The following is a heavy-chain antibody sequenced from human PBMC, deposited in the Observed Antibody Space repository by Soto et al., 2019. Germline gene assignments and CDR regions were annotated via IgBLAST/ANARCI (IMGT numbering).Heavy chain of an antibody. J-gene: IGHJ3*02. Sequence: GGSLRLSCAASGFTFSSYAMSWVRQAPGKGLEWVSAISGSGGSTYYADSVKGRFTISRDNSKNTLYLQMNSLRAEDTAVYYCAKDLNTGLGDYGDATDAFDISRQGTMVPGSS. CDR2: ISGSGGST. D-gene: IGHD4-17*01. CDR1: GFTFSSYA. V-gene: IGHV3-23*01. CDR3: AKDLNTGLGDYGDATDAFDI.